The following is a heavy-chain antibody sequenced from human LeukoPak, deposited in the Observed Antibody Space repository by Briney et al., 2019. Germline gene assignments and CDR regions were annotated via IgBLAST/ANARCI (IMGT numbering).Heavy chain of an antibody. D-gene: IGHD6-13*01. V-gene: IGHV3-74*01. J-gene: IGHJ4*02. Sequence: PGGSLRLSCAASGFTFSSYWMHWVRQAPGKGLVWVSRVNSDGSSTTYADSVKGRFTISRDNAKNTLYLQMNSLRAEDTAVYYCARGDSSSLYYFDYWGQGTLVTVSS. CDR1: GFTFSSYW. CDR3: ARGDSSSLYYFDY. CDR2: VNSDGSST.